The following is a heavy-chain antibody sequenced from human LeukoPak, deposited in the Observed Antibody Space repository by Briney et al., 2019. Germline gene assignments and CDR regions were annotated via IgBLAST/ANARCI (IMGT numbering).Heavy chain of an antibody. CDR1: GYTSTSYY. D-gene: IGHD3-10*01. CDR2: INPSGGST. CDR3: ARGFGRGYFDY. V-gene: IGHV1-46*01. J-gene: IGHJ4*02. Sequence: ASVKVSCKASGYTSTSYYMHWVRQAPGQGLEWMGIINPSGGSTSYAQKFQGRVTITRNTSISTAYMELSSLRSEDTAVYYCARGFGRGYFDYWGQGTLVTVSS.